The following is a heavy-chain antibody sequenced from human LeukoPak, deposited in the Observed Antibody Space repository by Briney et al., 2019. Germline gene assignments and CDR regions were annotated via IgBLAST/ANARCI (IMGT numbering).Heavy chain of an antibody. CDR3: ARVRGSGWNKYYFDY. D-gene: IGHD6-19*01. CDR2: IIPIFGTA. Sequence: SVKVSCKASGGTFSSYAISWVRQAPGQGLEWMGGIIPIFGTANYAQKFQGRVTITADESTSTAYMELSSLRSEDTAVYYCARVRGSGWNKYYFDYWGQGTLVTVSS. CDR1: GGTFSSYA. J-gene: IGHJ4*02. V-gene: IGHV1-69*13.